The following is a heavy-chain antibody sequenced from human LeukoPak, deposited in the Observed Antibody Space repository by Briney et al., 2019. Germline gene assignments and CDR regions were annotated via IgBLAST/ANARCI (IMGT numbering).Heavy chain of an antibody. D-gene: IGHD3-22*01. CDR3: ARDSGYYDSSGYYGERYYYYYGMDV. CDR1: GFTVSSNY. J-gene: IGHJ6*02. CDR2: IYSGGST. V-gene: IGHV3-66*01. Sequence: GGSLRLSCAASGFTVSSNYMSWVRQAPGKGLEWVSVIYSGGSTYYADSVKGRFTISRDNPKNTLYLQMNSLRAEDTAVYYCARDSGYYDSSGYYGERYYYYYGMDVWGQGTTVTVSS.